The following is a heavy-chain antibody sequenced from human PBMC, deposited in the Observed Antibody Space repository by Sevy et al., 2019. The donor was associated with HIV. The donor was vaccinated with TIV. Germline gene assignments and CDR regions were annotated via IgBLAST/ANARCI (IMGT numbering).Heavy chain of an antibody. CDR3: ARGARGTLPSYYYYGMDV. CDR2: IYPGDSDT. Sequence: ESLKISCRGSGYSFSSYWFVWVRQMPGKGLEWMGIIYPGDSDTIYSPSFQGQVSISVDKSISTAYLHWSSLKASDTAMYYCARGARGTLPSYYYYGMDVWGQGTTVTVSS. J-gene: IGHJ6*02. CDR1: GYSFSSYW. V-gene: IGHV5-51*01.